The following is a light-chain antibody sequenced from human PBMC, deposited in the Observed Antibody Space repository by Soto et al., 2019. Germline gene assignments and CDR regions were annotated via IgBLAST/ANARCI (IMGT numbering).Light chain of an antibody. CDR3: QKSDYLPI. CDR2: DAS. J-gene: IGKJ3*01. V-gene: IGKV1-33*01. CDR1: HDITSY. Sequence: DIHMTQSPSSLSASVGDRVTITCQASHDITSYLNWYHHKPGKAPKLMIYDASILEAGVPSMFSGSGSGTDFTFTIISLQPEDVATFYCQKSDYLPIFGHGTTVD.